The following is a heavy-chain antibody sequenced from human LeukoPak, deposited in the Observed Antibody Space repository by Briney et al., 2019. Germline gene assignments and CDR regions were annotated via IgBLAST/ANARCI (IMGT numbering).Heavy chain of an antibody. CDR1: GGSISSSNW. CDR3: ARSGGEPTLRGFDY. V-gene: IGHV4-4*02. CDR2: IYHSGST. Sequence: SETLSLTCAVSGGSISSSNWWSWVRQPPGKGLEWIGEIYHSGSTNYNPSLKSRVTIPVDKSKNQFSLKLSSVTAADTAVYYCARSGGEPTLRGFDYWGQGTLVTVSS. D-gene: IGHD3-16*01. J-gene: IGHJ4*02.